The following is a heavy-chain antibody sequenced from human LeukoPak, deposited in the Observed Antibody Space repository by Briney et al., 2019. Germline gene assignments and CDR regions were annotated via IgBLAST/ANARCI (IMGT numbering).Heavy chain of an antibody. CDR1: GFAFSSYA. CDR2: MSSSDDGR. CDR3: AKAPVTSCRGAFCYPFDY. Sequence: GGSLRLSCAASGFAFSSYAMSWVRQAPGKGLEWVSAMSSSDDGRYYAASVRGRFTISRDTSRSTLYLQMNSLRAEDAAVYYCAKAPVTSCRGAFCYPFDYWGQGTLVTVSS. D-gene: IGHD2-15*01. J-gene: IGHJ4*02. V-gene: IGHV3-23*01.